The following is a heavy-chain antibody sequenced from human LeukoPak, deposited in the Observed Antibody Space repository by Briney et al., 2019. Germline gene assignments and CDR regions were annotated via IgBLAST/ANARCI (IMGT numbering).Heavy chain of an antibody. CDR1: GFTFSNYG. CDR3: AKEIIVEGTNVRYDYFDF. D-gene: IGHD1-26*01. V-gene: IGHV3-30*18. CDR2: ISYDGSNK. J-gene: IGHJ4*02. Sequence: GGSLRLSCAASGFTFSNYGMHWVRQAPGKGLEWVAVISYDGSNKYYADSVKGRFTISRDNSKNTLYLQMNSLRAEDTAVYYCAKEIIVEGTNVRYDYFDFWGQGTVVTVSS.